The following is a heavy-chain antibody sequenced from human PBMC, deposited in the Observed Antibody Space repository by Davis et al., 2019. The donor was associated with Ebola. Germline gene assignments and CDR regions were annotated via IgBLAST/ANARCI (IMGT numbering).Heavy chain of an antibody. CDR2: ISGGGGTT. CDR3: ARTIAVAVPFQYGMDV. D-gene: IGHD6-19*01. J-gene: IGHJ6*04. V-gene: IGHV3-23*01. Sequence: GESLKISCAASGFSFNSYAMNWVRQLPGKGLEWVSAISGGGGTTNYADSVKGRFTISRDNFKSTLYLQMSSLRADDTALYYCARTIAVAVPFQYGMDVWGKGTTVTVSS. CDR1: GFSFNSYA.